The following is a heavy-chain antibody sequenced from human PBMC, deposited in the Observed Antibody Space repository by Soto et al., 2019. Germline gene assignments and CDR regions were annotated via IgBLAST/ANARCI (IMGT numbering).Heavy chain of an antibody. CDR3: ERADSMTNFDY. Sequence: ASVKVSCKASGYTFTSYYMHWVRQAPGQGLEWMGIINPSGGSTSYAQKFQGRVTMTRDTSTSTVYMELSSLRSEDTAVYYCERADSMTNFDYWGQGTLVTVSS. J-gene: IGHJ4*02. CDR2: INPSGGST. V-gene: IGHV1-46*01. CDR1: GYTFTSYY. D-gene: IGHD3-22*01.